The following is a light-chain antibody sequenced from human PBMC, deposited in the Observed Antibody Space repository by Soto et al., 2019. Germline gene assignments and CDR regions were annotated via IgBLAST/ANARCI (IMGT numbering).Light chain of an antibody. J-gene: IGKJ2*01. CDR3: QRYDTSPYT. CDR1: QNVISN. V-gene: IGKV3-15*01. CDR2: SAS. Sequence: EIVMTQSPGTLSVSPGERATLSCRASQNVISNLAWYQQRPGQAPRLLIYSASTRATGIPARFSGSGSGTEFTLTISRLEPEDSAVYFCQRYDTSPYTFGQGTKLEIK.